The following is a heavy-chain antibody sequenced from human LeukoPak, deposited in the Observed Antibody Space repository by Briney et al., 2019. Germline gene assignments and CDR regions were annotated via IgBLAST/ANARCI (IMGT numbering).Heavy chain of an antibody. CDR3: ARARNTAMVGDWVWNWFDP. Sequence: SETLSLTCTVSGGSITSYFWSWIRQPPGKGLEWIAYISYSGTTNYNPSLKSRVVISLDASKNQFSLKLRSVTAADTAVYYCARARNTAMVGDWVWNWFDPWGQGTLVTVSS. V-gene: IGHV4-59*01. CDR2: ISYSGTT. D-gene: IGHD5-18*01. J-gene: IGHJ5*02. CDR1: GGSITSYF.